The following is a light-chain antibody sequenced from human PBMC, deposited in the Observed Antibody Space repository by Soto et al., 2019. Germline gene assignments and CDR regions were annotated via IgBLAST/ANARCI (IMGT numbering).Light chain of an antibody. V-gene: IGKV3-11*01. Sequence: VLTQSPATLSLSPGERATLSCRASQSVSTYLAWYQQKPGQAPRLLIYDASNRATGIPARFSGSGSGTDFTLTISSLESEDFAVYYCQQRINWPPVTFGGGTKVEIK. CDR3: QQRINWPPVT. CDR2: DAS. CDR1: QSVSTY. J-gene: IGKJ4*01.